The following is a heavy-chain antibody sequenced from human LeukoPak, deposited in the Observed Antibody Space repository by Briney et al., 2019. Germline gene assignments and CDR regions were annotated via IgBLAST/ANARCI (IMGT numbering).Heavy chain of an antibody. CDR3: ARGGIAVAGTDYGMDV. CDR2: IYSGGST. V-gene: IGHV3-53*04. Sequence: GGSLRLSCAASGFTVSSKYMSWVRQAPGKGLEWVSVIYSGGSTYYADSVKGRFTISRHNSKNTLYLQMNSLRAEDTAVYYCARGGIAVAGTDYGMDVWGQGTTVTVSS. CDR1: GFTVSSKY. J-gene: IGHJ6*02. D-gene: IGHD6-19*01.